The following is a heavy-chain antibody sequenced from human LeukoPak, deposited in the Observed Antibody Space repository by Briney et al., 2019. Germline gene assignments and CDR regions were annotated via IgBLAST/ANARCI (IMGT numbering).Heavy chain of an antibody. CDR1: GFTFSSYW. V-gene: IGHV3-7*01. CDR3: AREQSRDGYKNFDY. D-gene: IGHD5-24*01. J-gene: IGHJ4*02. CDR2: IKQDGSEK. Sequence: PGGSLRLSCAASGFTFSSYWMSWVRQAPGKGLEWVANIKQDGSEKYYVDSVKGRFTISRDNAKNSLYLQMNSLRAEDTAVYYCAREQSRDGYKNFDYWGQGTLVTVSS.